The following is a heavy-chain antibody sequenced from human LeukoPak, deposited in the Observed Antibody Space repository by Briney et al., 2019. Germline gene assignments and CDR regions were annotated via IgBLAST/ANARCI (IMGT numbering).Heavy chain of an antibody. Sequence: ASVKVSCKVSGTYSLDELSMHWVRQAPGKGVERMGGFDPEDGETIYAQSFKGRVTVTEDTSTDTVYMDLSSLRSEDTAVYYCATLLGETYFFDFWGQGTLVTVSS. CDR2: FDPEDGET. CDR3: ATLLGETYFFDF. D-gene: IGHD1-26*01. J-gene: IGHJ4*02. CDR1: GTYSLDELS. V-gene: IGHV1-24*01.